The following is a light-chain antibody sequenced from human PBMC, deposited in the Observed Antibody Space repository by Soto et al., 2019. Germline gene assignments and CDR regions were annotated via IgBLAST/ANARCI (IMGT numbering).Light chain of an antibody. CDR1: QSLSSN. J-gene: IGKJ2*01. CDR2: GAS. CDR3: QQYNGWPQT. Sequence: EIVMTQSPATLSVSPGERATLSCRASQSLSSNLAWYQQKPGQAPRLLIYGASTRAIGIPARFSGSGSATDFTLTINSLQSEDSAVYFCQQYNGWPQTFGQGTKLEIK. V-gene: IGKV3-15*01.